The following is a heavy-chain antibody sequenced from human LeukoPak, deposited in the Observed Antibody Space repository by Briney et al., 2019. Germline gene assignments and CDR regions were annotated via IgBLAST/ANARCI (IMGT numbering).Heavy chain of an antibody. CDR3: ARDQSRGSYYYYYYMDV. CDR1: GYTFTDYY. V-gene: IGHV1-2*02. D-gene: IGHD1-26*01. Sequence: ASVKVSCKASGYTFTDYYMHWVRQAPGQGLEWMGWINPSSGGTNYAQKFQGRVTMTRDTSISTVYMELSRLRSDDTAVYYCARDQSRGSYYYYYYMDVWGKGTTVTVSS. J-gene: IGHJ6*03. CDR2: INPSSGGT.